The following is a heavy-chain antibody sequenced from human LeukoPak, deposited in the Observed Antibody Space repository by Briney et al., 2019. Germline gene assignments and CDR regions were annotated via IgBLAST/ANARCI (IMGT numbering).Heavy chain of an antibody. Sequence: GGSPRLSCAASGFTFSSYGMYWVRQAPGKGLEWVAFIRYDGGNKYYADSVKGRFTISRDNAKNSLYLQMNSLRAEDTAVYYCARDPSGSGYSYGSDYWGQGTLVTVSS. CDR3: ARDPSGSGYSYGSDY. D-gene: IGHD5-18*01. V-gene: IGHV3-30*02. J-gene: IGHJ4*02. CDR2: IRYDGGNK. CDR1: GFTFSSYG.